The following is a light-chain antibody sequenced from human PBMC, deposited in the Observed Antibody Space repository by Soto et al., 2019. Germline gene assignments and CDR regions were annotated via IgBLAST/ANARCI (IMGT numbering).Light chain of an antibody. Sequence: DIQMTQSPSTLSASVGDRVTINCRASQSISSWLAWYQQKPGKAPKILIYKASSLESGVPSRFSGSESGTEFTLTISSLQPDDFATYYCQQYSVYPWTFGQGTKVDIK. J-gene: IGKJ1*01. CDR2: KAS. CDR1: QSISSW. CDR3: QQYSVYPWT. V-gene: IGKV1-5*03.